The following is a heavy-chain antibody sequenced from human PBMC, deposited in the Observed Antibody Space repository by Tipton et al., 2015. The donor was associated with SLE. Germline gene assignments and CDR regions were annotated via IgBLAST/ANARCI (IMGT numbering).Heavy chain of an antibody. CDR1: GYNFTSYW. CDR2: IYPGDSDT. J-gene: IGHJ3*02. CDR3: ARPRLAYRPDASDI. V-gene: IGHV5-51*01. Sequence: QLVQSGAEVKKPGESLKISCEGSGYNFTSYWIAWVRQKPGKGLEWMGIIYPGDSDTKYSPSFRGQVTISADKSINIAYLQWSSLKASDTAMYYCARPRLAYRPDASDIWGQGTMVTVSS. D-gene: IGHD1-26*01.